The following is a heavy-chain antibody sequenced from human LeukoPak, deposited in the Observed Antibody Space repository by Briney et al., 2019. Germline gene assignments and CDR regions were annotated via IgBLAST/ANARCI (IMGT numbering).Heavy chain of an antibody. CDR2: ISSSGSNT. J-gene: IGHJ3*02. D-gene: IGHD4/OR15-4a*01. CDR1: EFTYG. V-gene: IGHV3-23*01. CDR3: AKALRADYMSFDI. Sequence: GGSLRLSCAASEFTYGMNWVRQAPGKGLECVSAISSSGSNTYYADSVKGRFTISRDNSKNTLYLQINSLRAEDTAVYYCAKALRADYMSFDIWGQGTMVTVSS.